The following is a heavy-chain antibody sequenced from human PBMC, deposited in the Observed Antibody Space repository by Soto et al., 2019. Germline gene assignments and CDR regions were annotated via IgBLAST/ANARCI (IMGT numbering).Heavy chain of an antibody. CDR3: ARAQEGYDYYYGVDV. Sequence: EVQLEESGGGLVQPGGSLRLSCTVSGFTVSSNYMTWVRQAPGKGLEWVSVIHSDGSTSYADSVKGRFIISRDNSKNTMLLHMNSLRPEDTAVYYCARAQEGYDYYYGVDVWGQGTTVTVAS. CDR2: IHSDGST. CDR1: GFTVSSNY. D-gene: IGHD3-16*01. J-gene: IGHJ6*02. V-gene: IGHV3-66*01.